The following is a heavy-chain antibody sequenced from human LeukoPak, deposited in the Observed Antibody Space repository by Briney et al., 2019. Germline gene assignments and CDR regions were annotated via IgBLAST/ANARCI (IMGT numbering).Heavy chain of an antibody. CDR2: ISYDGSNK. CDR3: AKVINWGYSSSWNFPSIDY. Sequence: PGGSLRLSCAASGFTFSSYAMHWVRQAPGKGLEWVAVISYDGSNKYYADSVKGRFTISRDNSKNTLYLQMNSLRAEDTAVYYCAKVINWGYSSSWNFPSIDYWGQGTLVTVSS. V-gene: IGHV3-30*04. CDR1: GFTFSSYA. J-gene: IGHJ4*02. D-gene: IGHD6-13*01.